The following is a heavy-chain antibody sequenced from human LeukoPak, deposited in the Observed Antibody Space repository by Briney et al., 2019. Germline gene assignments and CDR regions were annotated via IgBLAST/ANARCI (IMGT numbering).Heavy chain of an antibody. CDR2: IYYSGST. CDR3: ARELEYQLHNWFDP. D-gene: IGHD2-2*01. CDR1: GGSISSSSYY. J-gene: IGHJ5*02. V-gene: IGHV4-39*07. Sequence: SETLSLTCTVSGGSISSSSYYWGWIRQPPGKGLEWIGSIYYSGSTNYNPSLKSRVTISVDTSKNQFSLKLSSVTAADTAVYYCARELEYQLHNWFDPWGQGTLVTVSS.